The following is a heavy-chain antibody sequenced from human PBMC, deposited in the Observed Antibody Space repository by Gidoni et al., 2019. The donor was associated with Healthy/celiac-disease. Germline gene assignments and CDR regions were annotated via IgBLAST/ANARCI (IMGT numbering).Heavy chain of an antibody. J-gene: IGHJ6*02. CDR3: ARGSIFGVVISSNGMDV. CDR1: GFTFSSYS. Sequence: EVQLVESGGGLVKPGGSLRLSCAASGFTFSSYSMNWFRQAPGKGLEWVSSISSSSSYIYYADSVKGRFTISRDNAKNSLYLQMNSLRAEDTAVYYCARGSIFGVVISSNGMDVWGQGTTVTVSS. CDR2: ISSSSSYI. V-gene: IGHV3-21*01. D-gene: IGHD3-3*01.